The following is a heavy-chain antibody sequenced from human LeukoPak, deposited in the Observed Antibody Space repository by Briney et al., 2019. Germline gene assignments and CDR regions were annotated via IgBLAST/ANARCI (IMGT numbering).Heavy chain of an antibody. V-gene: IGHV3-30*02. CDR1: GFTFSSYG. CDR3: AKDPSLTHNSWYYFDY. Sequence: GGSLRLSCAASGFTFSSYGMHWVRQAPGKGLEWVAFIRYDGSNKYYADSVKGRFTISRDNSKNTLYLQMNSLRAEDTAVYYCAKDPSLTHNSWYYFDYWGQGTLVTVSS. D-gene: IGHD4-23*01. J-gene: IGHJ4*02. CDR2: IRYDGSNK.